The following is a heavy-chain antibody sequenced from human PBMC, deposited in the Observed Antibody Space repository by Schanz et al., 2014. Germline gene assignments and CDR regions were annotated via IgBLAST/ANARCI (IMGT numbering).Heavy chain of an antibody. CDR2: INPNSGGT. V-gene: IGHV1-2*06. CDR3: ARDGNSSTWDSYYFYGLDV. J-gene: IGHJ6*02. Sequence: QVQLVQSGAEVKKPGASVKVSCKASGHPFTAYYMHWVRQAPGQGLEWMGRINPNSGGTNYAENXXXXXPXXKDKSTSTVYMDPSRLTSDDTALYYCARDGNSSTWDSYYFYGLDVWGQGTTVTVSS. CDR1: GHPFTAYY. D-gene: IGHD6-13*01.